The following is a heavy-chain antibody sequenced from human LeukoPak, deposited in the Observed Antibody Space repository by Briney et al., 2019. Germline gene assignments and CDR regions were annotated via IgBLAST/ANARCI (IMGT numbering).Heavy chain of an antibody. J-gene: IGHJ4*02. D-gene: IGHD5-18*01. CDR2: ISASGDNT. CDR1: GFTFADHA. V-gene: IGHV3-23*01. Sequence: PGGSLRLSCAASGFTFADHATSWVRQAPGKGLEWVSAISASGDNTYYADSVKGRFTISRDNAKNSLYLQMNSLRAEDTAVYYCARDRGYFYWGQGTLVTVSS. CDR3: ARDRGYFY.